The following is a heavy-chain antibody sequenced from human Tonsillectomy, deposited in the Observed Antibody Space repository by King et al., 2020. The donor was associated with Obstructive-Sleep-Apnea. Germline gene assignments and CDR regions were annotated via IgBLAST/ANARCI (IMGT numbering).Heavy chain of an antibody. D-gene: IGHD3-3*01. Sequence: HVQLQQWGAGLLKPSETLSLTCAVYGGSFSGYYWSWTRQPPGKGLEWIGEINHSGSTNYNPSLKSRVTISVDTSKNQFSLKLSSVTAADTAVYYCARGQDPDYDFWSGYDSGSAYAIWGQGTMVTVSS. CDR3: ARGQDPDYDFWSGYDSGSAYAI. V-gene: IGHV4-34*01. CDR2: INHSGST. CDR1: GGSFSGYY. J-gene: IGHJ3*02.